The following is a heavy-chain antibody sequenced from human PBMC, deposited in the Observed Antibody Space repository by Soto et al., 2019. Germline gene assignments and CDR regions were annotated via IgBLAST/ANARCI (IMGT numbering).Heavy chain of an antibody. Sequence: SVKASSKAPGGTFGANAISWGGQAPGQGLEWMGGIIPIFGTANYAQKFQGRVTITADESTSTAYMELSSLRSEDTAVYYCARDRGSPGTFDYWGQGTLVTVS. CDR1: GGTFGANA. CDR2: IIPIFGTA. J-gene: IGHJ4*02. D-gene: IGHD3-10*01. V-gene: IGHV1-69*13. CDR3: ARDRGSPGTFDY.